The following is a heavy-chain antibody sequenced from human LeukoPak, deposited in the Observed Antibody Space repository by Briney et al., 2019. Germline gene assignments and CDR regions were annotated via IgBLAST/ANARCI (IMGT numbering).Heavy chain of an antibody. CDR2: IKSKSDGGIT. CDR3: TTVTLRPVGL. Sequence: GGSLRLSCAASGFSFSRAWMSWVRQAPGKGLEWVGRIKSKSDGGITDYAAPVKGRFTISRDDSKNTLFLQVNSLKIEDTAVYYCTTVTLRPVGLWGQGTLVTVSS. J-gene: IGHJ4*02. D-gene: IGHD3-10*01. V-gene: IGHV3-15*05. CDR1: GFSFSRAW.